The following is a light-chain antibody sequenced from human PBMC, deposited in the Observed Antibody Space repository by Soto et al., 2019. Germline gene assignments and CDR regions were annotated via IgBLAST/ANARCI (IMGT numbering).Light chain of an antibody. CDR3: QHYNNWHHT. J-gene: IGKJ4*01. V-gene: IGKV3-15*01. Sequence: EIVMTQSPATLSVSPGERATLSCMASQSLSSNLAWPQQKPGQAPRLLIYGASTRATSIPARFSGSGSGTEFTLTISSLQSEDFAVYYCQHYNNWHHTFGVGTKVEIK. CDR2: GAS. CDR1: QSLSSN.